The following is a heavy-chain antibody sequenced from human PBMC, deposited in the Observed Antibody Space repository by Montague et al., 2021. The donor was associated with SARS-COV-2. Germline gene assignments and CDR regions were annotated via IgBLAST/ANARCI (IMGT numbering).Heavy chain of an antibody. D-gene: IGHD3-22*01. V-gene: IGHV4-39*01. CDR1: GGSTSSSSYY. CDR3: ARHGKTRIAMIVVVIGYFDY. J-gene: IGHJ4*02. Sequence: SETLSLTSTVSGGSTSSSSYYWGWIRLPPGKGLEWIGGIYYSGSTYYXPSLKSRVTISVDTSKNQFSLKLSSVTAADTAVYYCARHGKTRIAMIVVVIGYFDYWGQGTLVTVSS. CDR2: IYYSGST.